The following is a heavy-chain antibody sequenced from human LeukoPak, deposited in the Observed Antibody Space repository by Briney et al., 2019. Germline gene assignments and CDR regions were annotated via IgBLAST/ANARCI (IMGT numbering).Heavy chain of an antibody. D-gene: IGHD3-22*01. CDR2: ISGSGGST. CDR1: GFTFSSYA. Sequence: GGSLRLSCAASGFTFSSYAMSWVRQAPGKGLEWVSAISGSGGSTYYADSVKGRFTISRDNSKNTLYLQMNSLRAEDTAVYYCAKDQVVTMIVVVIPNDAFDIWGQGTMVTVSS. CDR3: AKDQVVTMIVVVIPNDAFDI. J-gene: IGHJ3*02. V-gene: IGHV3-23*01.